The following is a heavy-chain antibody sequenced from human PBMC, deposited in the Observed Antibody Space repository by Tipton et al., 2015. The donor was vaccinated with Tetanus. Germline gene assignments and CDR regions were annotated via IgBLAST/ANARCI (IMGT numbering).Heavy chain of an antibody. CDR1: GDSLSNGDYY. CDR2: IYYSGST. Sequence: LRLSCTVSGDSLSNGDYYWSWIRQPPGKGLESIGYIYYSGSTYYNPSLKSRVTISVDTSKNQLSLRLSSVTAADTAVYYCARDHGITWGGMGYYYGMDVWGQGTTVTVSS. D-gene: IGHD3-16*01. CDR3: ARDHGITWGGMGYYYGMDV. J-gene: IGHJ6*02. V-gene: IGHV4-30-4*01.